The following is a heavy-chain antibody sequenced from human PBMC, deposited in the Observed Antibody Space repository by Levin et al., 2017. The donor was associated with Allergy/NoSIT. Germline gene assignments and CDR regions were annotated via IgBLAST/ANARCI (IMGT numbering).Heavy chain of an antibody. CDR3: ARVEWRSGDYLPDY. D-gene: IGHD3-22*01. V-gene: IGHV3-53*01. J-gene: IGHJ4*02. Sequence: GESLKISCAASGFTVSSNYMNWVRQAPGKGLEWVSLIYSGGTTYYADSVKGRFTISRDNSKNTLYLQMNSLRAEDTAVYYCARVEWRSGDYLPDYWGQGTLVTVSS. CDR2: IYSGGTT. CDR1: GFTVSSNY.